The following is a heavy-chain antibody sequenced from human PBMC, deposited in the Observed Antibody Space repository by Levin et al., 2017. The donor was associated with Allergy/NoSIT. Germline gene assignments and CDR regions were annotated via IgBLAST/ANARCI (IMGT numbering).Heavy chain of an antibody. D-gene: IGHD3-10*01. CDR2: LYSGAST. Sequence: PSETLSLTCSVSGGSISNYYWSWIRQAPGKGLEWIGYLYSGASTNYNPSLKSRVTISVDMSNNQLSLRLSSVTAADAAIYFCARAPGARGMAVWGRGTTVTVSS. CDR3: ARAPGARGMAV. J-gene: IGHJ6*02. V-gene: IGHV4-59*01. CDR1: GGSISNYY.